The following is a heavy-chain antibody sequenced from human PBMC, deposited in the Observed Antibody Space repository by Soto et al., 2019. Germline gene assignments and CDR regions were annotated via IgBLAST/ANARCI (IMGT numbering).Heavy chain of an antibody. CDR1: GFTFTSSA. V-gene: IGHV1-58*01. CDR2: IVVGSGNT. J-gene: IGHJ6*02. D-gene: IGHD3-3*01. Sequence: SVKVSCKASGFTFTSSAVQWVRQARGQRLEWIGWIVVGSGNTNYAQKFQERVTITRDMSTSTAYMELSSLRSEDTAVYYCASSYYDFWSGDYYGMDVWGQGTTVTVSS. CDR3: ASSYYDFWSGDYYGMDV.